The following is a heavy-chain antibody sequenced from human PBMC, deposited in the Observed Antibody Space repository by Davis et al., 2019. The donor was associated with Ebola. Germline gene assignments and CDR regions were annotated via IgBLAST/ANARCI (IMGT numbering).Heavy chain of an antibody. CDR1: GGSISSYY. D-gene: IGHD1-26*01. J-gene: IGHJ6*02. CDR2: IYYSGST. Sequence: PSETLSLTCTVSGGSISSYYWSWIRQPPGKGLEWIGYIYYSGSTNYNPSLKSRVTISVDTSKNQFSLKLSSVTAADTAVYYCARQAATYGMDVWGQGTTVTVSS. V-gene: IGHV4-59*08. CDR3: ARQAATYGMDV.